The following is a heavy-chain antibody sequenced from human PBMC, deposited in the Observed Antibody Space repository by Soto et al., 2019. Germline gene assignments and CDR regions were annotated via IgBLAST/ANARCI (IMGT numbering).Heavy chain of an antibody. Sequence: QVQLVQSGAEVKKPGSSVKVSCKASGGTFSSYTISWVRQAPGQGLEWMGRIIPILGIANYAQKFQGRVTITADKSTSTAYMELSSMRSEDTAVYYCARNSIAGNWFDPWGQGTLVTVSS. J-gene: IGHJ5*02. CDR2: IIPILGIA. D-gene: IGHD6-13*01. V-gene: IGHV1-69*02. CDR3: ARNSIAGNWFDP. CDR1: GGTFSSYT.